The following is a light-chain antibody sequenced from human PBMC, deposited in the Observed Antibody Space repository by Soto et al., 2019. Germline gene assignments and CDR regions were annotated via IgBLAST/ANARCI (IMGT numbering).Light chain of an antibody. V-gene: IGLV2-8*01. CDR3: KSYAGSNTYV. J-gene: IGLJ1*01. CDR2: EVF. CDR1: KSDIGVYDF. Sequence: QSVLTQPPSGSGSPGQSVTISCPGTKSDIGVYDFVSWYQHLPGKAPRLIIYEVFQRPSGVPDRFSGSKSGNTASLTVSGLQAADEAYYFCKSYAGSNTYVFGSGTKVTVL.